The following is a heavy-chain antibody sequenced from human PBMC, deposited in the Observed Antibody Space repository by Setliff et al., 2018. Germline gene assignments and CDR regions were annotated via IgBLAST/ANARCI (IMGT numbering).Heavy chain of an antibody. D-gene: IGHD3-10*01. V-gene: IGHV1-18*04. CDR2: ISAYNGNT. J-gene: IGHJ4*02. Sequence: GASVKVSCKTSGYPFVGYYIYWMRQAPGQGLEWMGWISAYNGNTNYAQKLQGRVTMTTDTSTSTAYMELRSLRSDDTAVYYCARRNLGGSGSEYWGQGTLVTVSS. CDR3: ARRNLGGSGSEY. CDR1: GYPFVGYY.